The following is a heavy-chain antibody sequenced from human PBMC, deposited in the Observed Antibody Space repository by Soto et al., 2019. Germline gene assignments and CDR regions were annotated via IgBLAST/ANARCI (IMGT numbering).Heavy chain of an antibody. CDR3: ARDYLVVPHRVIDY. CDR2: INSDGSST. CDR1: GFTFSSSW. V-gene: IGHV3-74*01. J-gene: IGHJ4*02. D-gene: IGHD2-2*01. Sequence: GGSLRLSCAASGFTFSSSWMHWVRQAPGKGLVWVSRINSDGSSTAYADSVKGRFTISRDNAKNTLYLQMNSLRAEDTAVYYCARDYLVVPHRVIDYWGQGTLVTVSS.